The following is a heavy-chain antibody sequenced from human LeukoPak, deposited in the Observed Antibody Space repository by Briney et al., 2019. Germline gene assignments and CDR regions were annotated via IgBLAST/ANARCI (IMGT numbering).Heavy chain of an antibody. Sequence: GGSLRLSCAASGFTFTNYWMIWVRQAPGKGLEWVANINEDGSEKYYVGSVEGRFTISRDNAKNSVLLQMDSLTADDTAMYYCASSSYSSSSSWGQGTLVRVSS. V-gene: IGHV3-7*01. CDR1: GFTFTNYW. CDR2: INEDGSEK. CDR3: ASSSYSSSSS. J-gene: IGHJ5*02. D-gene: IGHD6-6*01.